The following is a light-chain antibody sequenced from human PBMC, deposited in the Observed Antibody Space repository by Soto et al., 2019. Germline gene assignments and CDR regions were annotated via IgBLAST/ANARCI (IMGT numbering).Light chain of an antibody. CDR3: QQYVSSPKT. J-gene: IGKJ1*01. Sequence: EIVLTQSPATLSLSAGERATLSCRASQSVSSNYVACFQQKPGQAPRLLIYTASSRSTGIPDRFSGSGSVTDFTLTISSLQPEDFAVYYCQQYVSSPKTFGQGTKVEI. V-gene: IGKV3-20*01. CDR1: QSVSSNY. CDR2: TAS.